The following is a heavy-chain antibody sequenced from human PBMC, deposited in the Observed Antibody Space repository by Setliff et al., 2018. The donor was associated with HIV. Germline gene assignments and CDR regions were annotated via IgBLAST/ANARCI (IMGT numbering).Heavy chain of an antibody. J-gene: IGHJ4*02. Sequence: PSETLSLTCTVSGGSISTYYWSWIRQPPGKGLEWIGSIYFTGSSDNNPSLKSRVTLSVDTSKNHFSLKLSSVTAADTAVYYCARHFGGDYQLPDLFDYWGQGTLVTVSS. CDR1: GGSISTYY. CDR3: ARHFGGDYQLPDLFDY. D-gene: IGHD2-2*01. V-gene: IGHV4-59*08. CDR2: IYFTGSS.